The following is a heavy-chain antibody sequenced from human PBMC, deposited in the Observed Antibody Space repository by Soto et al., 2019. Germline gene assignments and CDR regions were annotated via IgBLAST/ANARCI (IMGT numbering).Heavy chain of an antibody. D-gene: IGHD3-22*01. CDR2: ISGSGDST. CDR3: AKLKHYYDSSGSGY. V-gene: IGHV3-23*01. Sequence: GGSLRLSCAASGFTFSTNVMSWVRQVPGKGLEWVSGISGSGDSTYYADSVKGRFTISRVNSKNTLYLHMNSLRAEDTAVYFCAKLKHYYDSSGSGYWGQGTLVTVSS. J-gene: IGHJ1*01. CDR1: GFTFSTNV.